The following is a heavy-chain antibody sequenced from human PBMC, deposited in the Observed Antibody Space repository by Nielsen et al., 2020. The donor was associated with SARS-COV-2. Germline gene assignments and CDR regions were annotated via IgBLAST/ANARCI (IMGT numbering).Heavy chain of an antibody. CDR2: IWYDGSNK. Sequence: GESLKISCVASGFTFSSYGMHWVRQAPGKGLEWVAVIWYDGSNKYYADSVKGRFTISRDNSKNTLYLQMNSLRDEDTAVYYCWGSSGYFDYWGQGTLVTVSS. CDR3: WGSSGYFDY. J-gene: IGHJ4*02. CDR1: GFTFSSYG. V-gene: IGHV3-33*08. D-gene: IGHD3-22*01.